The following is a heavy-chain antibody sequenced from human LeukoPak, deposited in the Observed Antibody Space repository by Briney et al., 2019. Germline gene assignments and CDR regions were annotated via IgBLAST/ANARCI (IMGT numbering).Heavy chain of an antibody. D-gene: IGHD4-17*01. CDR3: AKPEYKATVWSDAFDI. J-gene: IGHJ3*02. V-gene: IGHV3-43D*03. CDR2: ISWDGGST. Sequence: PGGSLRLSCAASGFTFDDYAMHWVRHAPGKGLEWVSLISWDGGSTYYADSVKGRFTISRDNSKNSLYLQMNSLRAEDTALYYCAKPEYKATVWSDAFDIWGQGTMVTVSS. CDR1: GFTFDDYA.